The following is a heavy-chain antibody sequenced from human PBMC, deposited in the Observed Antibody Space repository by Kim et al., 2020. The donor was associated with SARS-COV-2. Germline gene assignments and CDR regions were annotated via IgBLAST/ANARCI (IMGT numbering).Heavy chain of an antibody. V-gene: IGHV3-66*01. D-gene: IGHD3-3*01. Sequence: DSVKGRFPISRDNSKNTVYLQMNSLRAEDTAVYYCERVDDFWSGYYPDYWGQGTLVTVSS. CDR3: ERVDDFWSGYYPDY. J-gene: IGHJ4*02.